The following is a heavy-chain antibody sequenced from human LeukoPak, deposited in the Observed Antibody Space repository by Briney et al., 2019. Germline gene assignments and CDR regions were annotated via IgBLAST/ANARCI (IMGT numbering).Heavy chain of an antibody. D-gene: IGHD3-10*01. CDR2: INPNSGGT. CDR1: GYTFTGYY. Sequence: GASVKVSCKASGYTFTGYYMHWVRQAPGQGLEWMGWINPNSGGTNYAQKFQGRVTMTRDTSITTAYMELTSLRSDDTAVYYCARFARWGSYGPNGAHFDYWGQGTLVTVSS. CDR3: ARFARWGSYGPNGAHFDY. V-gene: IGHV1-2*02. J-gene: IGHJ4*02.